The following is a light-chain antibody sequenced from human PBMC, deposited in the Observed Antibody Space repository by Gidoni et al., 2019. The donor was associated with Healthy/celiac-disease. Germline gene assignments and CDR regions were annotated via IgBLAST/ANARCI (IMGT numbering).Light chain of an antibody. CDR3: QQFSNYPLT. J-gene: IGKJ4*01. V-gene: IGKV1-5*03. Sequence: DIQMTQSPSTLSASVGDSVTITCRASQSIRIWLAWYQQKPGKAPKLLISKASTLESGVPSRFSGSGSGTEFTLTVSSLQPDDFATYYCQQFSNYPLTFGGGTHLEIK. CDR2: KAS. CDR1: QSIRIW.